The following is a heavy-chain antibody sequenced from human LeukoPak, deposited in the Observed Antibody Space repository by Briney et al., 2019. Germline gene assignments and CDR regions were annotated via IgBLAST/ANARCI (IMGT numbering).Heavy chain of an antibody. CDR3: AKEPEG. CDR2: ISGSDGST. CDR1: GFTFSNYA. J-gene: IGHJ4*02. V-gene: IGHV3-23*01. Sequence: GGSLRLSCVASGFTFSNYAMSWVRQAPGKGLGWVSGISGSDGSTYYADSVKGRFTISRDDPKNTVYLQMNSLRAEDTAVYYCAKEPEGWGQGTLVTVSS.